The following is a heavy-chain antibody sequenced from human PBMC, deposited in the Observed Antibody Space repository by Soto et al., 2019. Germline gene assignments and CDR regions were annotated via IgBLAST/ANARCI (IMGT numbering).Heavy chain of an antibody. CDR1: GDTFTNFD. D-gene: IGHD4-17*01. J-gene: IGHJ5*02. CDR3: ARYIYGQGFKA. V-gene: IGHV1-8*01. Sequence: QVQLVQPGTEVMKPGASEKVSCEPSGDTFTNFDLNWVRQASGQGLEWIGWMRADSGDSGHARKFQGRVTLTRDTSRSTAYMELSSLRAEDTAVYYCARYIYGQGFKAWGQGTLVFVSS. CDR2: MRADSGDS.